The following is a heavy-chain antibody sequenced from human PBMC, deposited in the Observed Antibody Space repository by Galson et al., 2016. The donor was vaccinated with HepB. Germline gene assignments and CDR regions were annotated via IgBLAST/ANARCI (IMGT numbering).Heavy chain of an antibody. CDR1: GFSVSDNY. J-gene: IGHJ1*01. CDR3: ANRLGYCRGGTCFGRY. CDR2: IYSDGRT. D-gene: IGHD2-15*01. V-gene: IGHV3-53*01. Sequence: SLRLSCAVSGFSVSDNYMSWVRQAPGKGLEWVSLIYSDGRTHHAESVKGRFTISRDNTKNTVYLQMNSLRVEDSAIYYCANRLGYCRGGTCFGRYWGQGPLVIVS.